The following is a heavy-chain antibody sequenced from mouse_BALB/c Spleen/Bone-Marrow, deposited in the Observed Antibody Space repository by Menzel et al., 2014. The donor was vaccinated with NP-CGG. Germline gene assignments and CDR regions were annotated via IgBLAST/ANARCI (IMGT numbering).Heavy chain of an antibody. CDR2: ISYSGST. CDR3: ARSSSYDYDVGFAY. CDR1: GYPITRDYA. Sequence: EVKLLESGPGLVKPSQSLSLTCIVTGYPITRDYAWNWIRQFPGNKLEWMGYISYSGSTTYNPSLESRISITRDTSKNRFFLQLNSVTTEDTATYYCARSSSYDYDVGFAYWGQGTLVTVSA. D-gene: IGHD2-4*01. V-gene: IGHV3-2*02. J-gene: IGHJ3*01.